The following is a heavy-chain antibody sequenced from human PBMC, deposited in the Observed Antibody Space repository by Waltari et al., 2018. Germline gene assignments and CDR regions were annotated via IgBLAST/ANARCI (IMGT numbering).Heavy chain of an antibody. D-gene: IGHD1-7*01. J-gene: IGHJ4*02. CDR3: ARGGELGGTTATFDY. CDR1: GGTFSSYP. CDR2: IIPICGTA. V-gene: IGHV1-69*12. Sequence: QVQLVQSGAEVKKPGSSVKVSCKASGGTFSSYPISCVRQAPGQGLEWMGGIIPICGTANYAQKFQGRVTITADESTSTAYMELSSLRSEDTAVYYCARGGELGGTTATFDYWGQGTLVTVSS.